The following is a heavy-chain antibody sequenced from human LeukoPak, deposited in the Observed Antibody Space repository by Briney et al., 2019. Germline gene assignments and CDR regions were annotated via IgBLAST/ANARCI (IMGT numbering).Heavy chain of an antibody. CDR1: GYTFRDYY. D-gene: IGHD6-19*01. CDR3: ARDSIAVAGTSGFDY. J-gene: IGHJ4*02. V-gene: IGHV3-11*04. Sequence: GGSLRLSCAASGYTFRDYYMSWIRQAPGKGLEWFSYISSSVSITYYADSVKVRFTISRDNSKNTLYLQMNSLRAEDTAVYYCARDSIAVAGTSGFDYWGQGTLVTVSS. CDR2: ISSSVSIT.